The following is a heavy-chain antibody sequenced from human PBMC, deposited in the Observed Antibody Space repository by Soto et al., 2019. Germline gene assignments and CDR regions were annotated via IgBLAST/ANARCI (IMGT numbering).Heavy chain of an antibody. D-gene: IGHD6-19*01. V-gene: IGHV3-23*01. CDR2: ISGSGGST. J-gene: IGHJ4*02. Sequence: PGGSLRLSCAASGFTFSSYSMNWVRQDPGKGLEWVSAISGSGGSTYYADSVKGRFTISRDNSKNTLYLQMNSLRAEDTAVYYCASRTGYSSGWYAYWGQGTLVTVSS. CDR1: GFTFSSYS. CDR3: ASRTGYSSGWYAY.